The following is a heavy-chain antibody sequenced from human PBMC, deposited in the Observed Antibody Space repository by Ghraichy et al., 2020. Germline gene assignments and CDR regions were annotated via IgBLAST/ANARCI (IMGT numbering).Heavy chain of an antibody. V-gene: IGHV3-64*05. J-gene: IGHJ4*02. CDR3: VEGYYTLDY. Sequence: KVSAIRINGGSKYYADSVKGRFTISRDNSKHKLHIHMSSLKTEDTAVSYLVEGYYTLDYLGRGSLVTVS. CDR2: IRINGGSK. D-gene: IGHD2-15*01.